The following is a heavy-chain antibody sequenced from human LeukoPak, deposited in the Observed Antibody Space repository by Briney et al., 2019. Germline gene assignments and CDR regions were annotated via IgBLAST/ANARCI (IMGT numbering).Heavy chain of an antibody. Sequence: GGSLRLSCAASGFTFSSYWMHWVRQAPVKGLVWVSRINSDGSSTSYADSVKGRFTISRDNAKNTLYLQMNSLRAEDTAVYYCARGGYYYDSSVPDFDYWGQGTLVTVSS. J-gene: IGHJ4*02. D-gene: IGHD3-22*01. CDR2: INSDGSST. CDR3: ARGGYYYDSSVPDFDY. V-gene: IGHV3-74*01. CDR1: GFTFSSYW.